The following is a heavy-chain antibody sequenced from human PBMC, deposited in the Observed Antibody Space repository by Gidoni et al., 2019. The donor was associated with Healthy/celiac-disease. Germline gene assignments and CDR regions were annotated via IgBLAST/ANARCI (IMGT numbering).Heavy chain of an antibody. CDR2: INHSGST. CDR3: ASLLVSGVDY. CDR1: GGSFSGYD. V-gene: IGHV4-34*01. J-gene: IGHJ4*02. D-gene: IGHD6-6*01. Sequence: QVQLQQWGAGLLKPSETLSLTCAVYGGSFSGYDWSWIRQPPGKGLEWIGEINHSGSTNSNPSLKRRVTISVDTSKNQFSLKLSSVTAADTAVYYCASLLVSGVDYWGQGTLVTVSS.